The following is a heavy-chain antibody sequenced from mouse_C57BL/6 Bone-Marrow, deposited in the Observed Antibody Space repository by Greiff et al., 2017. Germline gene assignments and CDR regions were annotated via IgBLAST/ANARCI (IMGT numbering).Heavy chain of an antibody. D-gene: IGHD1-3*01. V-gene: IGHV14-4*01. CDR1: GFNIKDDY. CDR3: TTRYKND. CDR2: IDPENGDT. J-gene: IGHJ4*01. Sequence: EVMLVESGAELVRPGASVKLSCTASGFNIKDDYMHWVQQRPEQGLEWIGWIDPENGDTEYASKFQGKATITEDSYSNTAYLQRSSLTSEDTAVYYCTTRYKNDWDQGTSVTVSS.